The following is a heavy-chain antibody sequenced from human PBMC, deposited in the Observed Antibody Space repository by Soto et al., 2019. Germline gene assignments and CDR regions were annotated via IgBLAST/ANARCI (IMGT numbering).Heavy chain of an antibody. CDR1: GDSVSINSAA. CDR3: ARAGHIVVVPAAMGVYYYGMDV. D-gene: IGHD2-2*01. Sequence: SATLSPTCAISGDSVSINSAAWNWITQSPSRGLEWLGSTYYRSNWYNDYAVSVKSRITINPDTSKNQFSLQLNSVTPEDTAVYYCARAGHIVVVPAAMGVYYYGMDVWGQGTTVTVSS. J-gene: IGHJ6*02. V-gene: IGHV6-1*01. CDR2: TYYRSNWYN.